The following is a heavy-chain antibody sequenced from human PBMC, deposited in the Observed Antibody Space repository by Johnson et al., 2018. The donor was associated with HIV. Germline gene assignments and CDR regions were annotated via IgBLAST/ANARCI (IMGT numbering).Heavy chain of an antibody. Sequence: VQLVESGGGVVRPGGSLRLSCAASGFIFDDYGMSWVRQAPGKGLEWVSGIDWNGGRQGYVDSVKGRFTISRDNAKNSLYLEMNSRRAEDTALYYCARQHNYDSSGQGGGLDIWGQGTMVTVSS. CDR3: ARQHNYDSSGQGGGLDI. CDR2: IDWNGGRQ. J-gene: IGHJ3*02. V-gene: IGHV3-20*04. CDR1: GFIFDDYG. D-gene: IGHD3-22*01.